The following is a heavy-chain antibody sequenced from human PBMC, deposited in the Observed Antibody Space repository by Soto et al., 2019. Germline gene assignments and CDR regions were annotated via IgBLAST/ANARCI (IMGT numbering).Heavy chain of an antibody. D-gene: IGHD2-15*01. CDR1: GGTFSSYT. CDR3: ARSEVVVAATPRFDP. V-gene: IGHV1-69*02. Sequence: QVQLVQSGAGVKKPGSSVKVSCKASGGTFSSYTISWVRQAPGQGLEWMGRIIPILGIANYAQKFQGRVTITADKSTSTAYMELSSLRSEDTAVYYCARSEVVVAATPRFDPWGQGTLVTVSS. J-gene: IGHJ5*02. CDR2: IIPILGIA.